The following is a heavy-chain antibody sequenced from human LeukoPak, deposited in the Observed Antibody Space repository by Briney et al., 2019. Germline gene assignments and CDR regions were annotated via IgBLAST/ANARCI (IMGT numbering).Heavy chain of an antibody. CDR3: ARGDIVVVPAASHNWFDP. CDR2: MNPNSGNT. CDR1: GYTFTSYD. V-gene: IGHV1-8*01. Sequence: ASVKVSCKASGYTFTSYDINWVRQATGQGLECMGWMNPNSGNTGYAQKFQGRVTMTRNTSICTAYMELSSLRSEDTAVYYCARGDIVVVPAASHNWFDPWGQGTLVTVSS. J-gene: IGHJ5*02. D-gene: IGHD2-2*01.